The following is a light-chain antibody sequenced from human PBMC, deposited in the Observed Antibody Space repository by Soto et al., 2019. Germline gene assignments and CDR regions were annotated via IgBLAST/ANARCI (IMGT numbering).Light chain of an antibody. J-gene: IGKJ4*01. CDR2: TVS. Sequence: DVVMTHTPLSPPVTSRAPESISCGSSHSLLDSDDGNTYLDWYLQKPGQSPQLLIYTVSYRASGVPDRFSGSGSGTDFTLKISRVEAEDVGVYYCMQRIEFPRTFGGGTKVDIK. CDR1: HSLLDSDDGNTY. CDR3: MQRIEFPRT. V-gene: IGKV2-40*01.